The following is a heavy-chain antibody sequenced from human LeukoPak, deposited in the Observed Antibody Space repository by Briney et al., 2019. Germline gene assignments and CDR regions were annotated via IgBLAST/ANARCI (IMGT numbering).Heavy chain of an antibody. CDR3: ATTDYGGNSH. Sequence: SETLSLTCTVSGGSISSSSYYWGWIRQPPGKGLEWIGSIYYSGSTYYNPSLKSRVTISVDTSKNQFSLKLSSVTAADTAVYYCATTDYGGNSHWGQGTLVTVSS. J-gene: IGHJ4*02. CDR2: IYYSGST. CDR1: GGSISSSSYY. V-gene: IGHV4-39*07. D-gene: IGHD4-23*01.